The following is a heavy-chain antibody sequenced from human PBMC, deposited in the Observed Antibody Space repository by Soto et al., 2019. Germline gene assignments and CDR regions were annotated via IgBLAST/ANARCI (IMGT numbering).Heavy chain of an antibody. Sequence: QVQLVESGGGVVQPGRSLRLSCAASGFTFSNYAMHWVRQAPGKGLEWVALISHDGGSKNYADSVKGRFIISRDDSKNTLFLEMNSLRPEDTALYYCARDEGGIVVQVAAPFDYWGQGTLLTVSS. CDR3: ARDEGGIVVQVAAPFDY. V-gene: IGHV3-30-3*01. CDR1: GFTFSNYA. CDR2: ISHDGGSK. J-gene: IGHJ4*02. D-gene: IGHD2-15*01.